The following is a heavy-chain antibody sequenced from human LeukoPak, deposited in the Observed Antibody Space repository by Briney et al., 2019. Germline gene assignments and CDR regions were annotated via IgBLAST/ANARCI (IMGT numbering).Heavy chain of an antibody. CDR1: GFTFSNAW. CDR2: IKSKTDGGTT. V-gene: IGHV3-15*01. J-gene: IGHJ4*02. D-gene: IGHD6-13*01. CDR3: TTDQVGSSWPYYFDY. Sequence: EGSLRLSCAASGFTFSNAWMSWVRQAPGKGLEWVGRIKSKTDGGTTDHAAPVKGRFTISRDDSKNTLYLQMNSLKTEDTAVYYCTTDQVGSSWPYYFDYWGQGTLVTVSS.